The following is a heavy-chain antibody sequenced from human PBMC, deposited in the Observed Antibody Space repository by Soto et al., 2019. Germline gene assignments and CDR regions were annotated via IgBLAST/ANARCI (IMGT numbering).Heavy chain of an antibody. CDR2: IYYSGST. CDR3: VRDPVHHDAFDI. Sequence: PSETLSLTCTVSGGSISSYYWSWIRQPPGKGLEWIGYIYYSGSTNYNPSLKSQVTISVDTSKNQFSLKLSSVTAADTAVYYCVRDPVHHDAFDIWGQGTMVTVS. V-gene: IGHV4-59*01. J-gene: IGHJ3*02. CDR1: GGSISSYY.